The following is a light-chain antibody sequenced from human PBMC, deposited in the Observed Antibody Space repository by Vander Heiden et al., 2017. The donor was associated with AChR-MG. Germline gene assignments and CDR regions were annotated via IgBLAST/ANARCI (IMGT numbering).Light chain of an antibody. CDR1: QSVSSY. CDR3: QQRSNGLFRGT. V-gene: IGKV3-11*01. CDR2: DAS. J-gene: IGKJ5*01. Sequence: DIVLTQSPATLSLSPGERATLSCRASQSVSSYLAWYQQKPGQAPRLLIYDASNRATGIPARFSGSGSGTDFTLTISSLEPEDFAVYYCQQRSNGLFRGTFGQGTRLEIK.